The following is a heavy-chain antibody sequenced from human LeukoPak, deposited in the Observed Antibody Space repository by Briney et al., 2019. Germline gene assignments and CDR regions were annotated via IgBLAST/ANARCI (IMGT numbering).Heavy chain of an antibody. D-gene: IGHD3-22*01. CDR2: ISGSGGST. V-gene: IGHV3-23*01. CDR3: AKDTDVVVPEYFQY. Sequence: PGGSLRLSCAASGFTFTSYAMNWVRQAPGKGLEWVSAISGSGGSTYYADSVKGRFTVSRDNSETTLFLQMNSLRAEDTAIYYCAKDTDVVVPEYFQYWGQGTLVTVSS. J-gene: IGHJ1*01. CDR1: GFTFTSYA.